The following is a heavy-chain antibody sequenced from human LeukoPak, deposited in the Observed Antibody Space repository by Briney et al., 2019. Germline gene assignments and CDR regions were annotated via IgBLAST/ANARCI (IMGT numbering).Heavy chain of an antibody. D-gene: IGHD4-17*01. J-gene: IGHJ4*02. CDR1: GTTLSNFL. CDR2: IKEDGSEK. Sequence: GSLRISFSASGTTLSNFLMGLVRPAPGEGPERVANIKEDGSEKYYVDSMKGRFTISRDNAKNSLYLQMSSLRVEDTAVYYCARGRATVIEFDYWGQGTLVTVSP. CDR3: ARGRATVIEFDY. V-gene: IGHV3-7*05.